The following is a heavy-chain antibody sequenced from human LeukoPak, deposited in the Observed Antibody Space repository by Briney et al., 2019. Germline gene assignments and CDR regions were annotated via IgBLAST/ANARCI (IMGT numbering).Heavy chain of an antibody. V-gene: IGHV4-4*02. CDR3: ARRVPTIFGLRKIYNWFDP. D-gene: IGHD3-3*01. CDR2: IYHSGST. CDR1: GGSISSGNW. Sequence: PSETLSLTCAVSGGSISSGNWWSWVRQPPGKGLEWIGEIYHSGSTNYNPSLKSRVTISVDKSKNQFSLKLSSVTAADTAVYYCARRVPTIFGLRKIYNWFDPWGQGTLVTVSS. J-gene: IGHJ5*02.